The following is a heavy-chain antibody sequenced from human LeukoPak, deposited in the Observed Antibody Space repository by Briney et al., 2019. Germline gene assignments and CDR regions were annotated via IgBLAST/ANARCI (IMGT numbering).Heavy chain of an antibody. J-gene: IGHJ4*02. D-gene: IGHD2-2*01. Sequence: PSETLSLTCTVSGGSISSNSYYWGWIRQSPGKGLEWIGSFSYSGSTYYNPSLRSRVTISVDTSKNQFSLKLSSVTAADTAVYYCARGGGDIVVVPAAPYFDYWGQGTLVTVSS. CDR1: GGSISSNSYY. CDR3: ARGGGDIVVVPAAPYFDY. CDR2: FSYSGST. V-gene: IGHV4-39*07.